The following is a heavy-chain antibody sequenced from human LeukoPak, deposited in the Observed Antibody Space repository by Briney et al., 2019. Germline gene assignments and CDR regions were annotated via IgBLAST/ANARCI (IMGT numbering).Heavy chain of an antibody. V-gene: IGHV1-8*01. CDR1: GYTFTSYD. D-gene: IGHD6-13*01. CDR2: MNPNSGNT. CDR3: ASVPSSWYPQGNDGHHDY. Sequence: ASVKVSCKASGYTFTSYDINWVRQATGQGLEWMGWMNPNSGNTGYAQKFQGRVTTTRNTSISTAYMELSSLRSEDTAVYYCASVPSSWYPQGNDGHHDYWGQGTLVTVSS. J-gene: IGHJ4*02.